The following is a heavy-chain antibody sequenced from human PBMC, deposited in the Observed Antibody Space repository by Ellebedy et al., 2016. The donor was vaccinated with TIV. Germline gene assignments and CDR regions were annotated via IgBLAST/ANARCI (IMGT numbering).Heavy chain of an antibody. V-gene: IGHV3-48*01. CDR2: ISRSSSTI. CDR1: GFTFSSYS. Sequence: PGGSLRLSCAASGFTFSSYSMNWVRQAPGKGLEWVSYISRSSSTIYYADSVKGRFTISRDNAKNSLYLQMNSLRAEDTAVYYCARHITSTWLFDHWGQGTLVTVSS. CDR3: ARHITSTWLFDH. J-gene: IGHJ4*02. D-gene: IGHD5-24*01.